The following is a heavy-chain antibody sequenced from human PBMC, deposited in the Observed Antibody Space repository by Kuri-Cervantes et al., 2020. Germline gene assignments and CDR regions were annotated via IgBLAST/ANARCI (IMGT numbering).Heavy chain of an antibody. D-gene: IGHD3-3*01. CDR1: GGSISSSSYY. V-gene: IGHV4-39*01. J-gene: IGHJ5*02. Sequence: SETLSLTCTVSGGSISSSSYYWGWNRQRPGKGLEWIGSIYYSGSTYYNPSLKSGVTISVDTSKNQFSLKLSFVTAADTAVYYCAGHGRRPIFWSCPCWFDPWGKGTLVTVSS. CDR3: AGHGRRPIFWSCPCWFDP. CDR2: IYYSGST.